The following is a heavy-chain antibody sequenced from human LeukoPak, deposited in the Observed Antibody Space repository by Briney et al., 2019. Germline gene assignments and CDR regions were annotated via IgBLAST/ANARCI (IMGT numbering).Heavy chain of an antibody. CDR1: GGSVSGYY. CDR3: ARSANAFDI. J-gene: IGHJ3*02. CDR2: ISHSGST. V-gene: IGHV4-34*01. Sequence: KTSETLSLTCAVSGGSVSGYYWSWMRQPPGKGPEWIGKISHSGSTNYNPSLKSRVTISVDTSTNQFSLNLSSVTAADTAVYYCARSANAFDIWGQGTMVTVSS.